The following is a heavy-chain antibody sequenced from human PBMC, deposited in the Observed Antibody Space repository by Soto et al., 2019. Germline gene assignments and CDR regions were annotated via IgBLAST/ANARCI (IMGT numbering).Heavy chain of an antibody. Sequence: GGSLRLTCAASGFTFRSYSMNWVRQAPGKGLEWVSYISSSNRTINYADSVKGRFIIPRDNAKNSLYLQMHSLRDEDTAVYYCAREGWPLLQTGMDVWGQGTTVTVSS. J-gene: IGHJ6*02. CDR3: AREGWPLLQTGMDV. D-gene: IGHD2-15*01. CDR2: ISSSNRTI. V-gene: IGHV3-48*02. CDR1: GFTFRSYS.